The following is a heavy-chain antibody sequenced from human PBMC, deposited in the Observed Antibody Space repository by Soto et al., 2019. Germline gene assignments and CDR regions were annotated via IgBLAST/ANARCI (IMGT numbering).Heavy chain of an antibody. J-gene: IGHJ5*02. D-gene: IGHD3-9*01. CDR3: ARDVLRYFDSP. V-gene: IGHV3-21*01. CDR1: GFTFSSYS. CDR2: ISSSSSYI. Sequence: GGSLRLSCAASGFTFSSYSMNWVRQAPGKGLEWVSSISSSSSYIYCADSVKGRFTISRDNAKNSLYLQMNSLRAEDTAVYYCARDVLRYFDSPWGQGTLVTVSS.